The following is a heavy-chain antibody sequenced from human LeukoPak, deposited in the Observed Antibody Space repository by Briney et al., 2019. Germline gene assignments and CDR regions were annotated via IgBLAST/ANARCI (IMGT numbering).Heavy chain of an antibody. CDR1: GYSFTSYW. V-gene: IGHV5-51*01. CDR2: IYPGDSDT. CDR3: ARNRYYDSSGYRYFDY. J-gene: IGHJ4*02. Sequence: GESLKISCKGSGYSFTSYWIGWERQMPGKGLEWMGIIYPGDSDTRYSPSFQGQVTISADKSISTAYLQWSSLKASDTAMYYCARNRYYDSSGYRYFDYWGQGTLVTVSS. D-gene: IGHD3-22*01.